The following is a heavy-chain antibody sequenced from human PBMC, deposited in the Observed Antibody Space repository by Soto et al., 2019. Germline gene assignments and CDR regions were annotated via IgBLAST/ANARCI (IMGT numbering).Heavy chain of an antibody. CDR2: IYYSGST. D-gene: IGHD2-21*01. J-gene: IGHJ4*02. CDR1: GGSISSGDYY. V-gene: IGHV4-30-4*01. CDR3: ARGCGRNFDY. Sequence: SETLSLTCTVSGGSISSGDYYWSWIRQPPGKGLEWIGYIYYSGSTNYNPSLKSRVTISADTSKNQFSLKLSSVTAADTAVYYCARGCGRNFDYWGQGTLVTVSS.